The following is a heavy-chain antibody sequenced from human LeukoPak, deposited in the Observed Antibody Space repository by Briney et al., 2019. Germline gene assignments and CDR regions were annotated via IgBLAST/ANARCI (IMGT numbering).Heavy chain of an antibody. CDR1: GDSISSGGNY. V-gene: IGHV4-31*03. Sequence: PSETLSLTCTVSGDSISSGGNYWSWMRQHSGKGLEWIGHIYHSEATYYNPSLKSRLSISADTSKNQFSLKLRSVTAADKAVYYCARVQGSAFDYWGQGTPVTVSS. CDR2: IYHSEAT. CDR3: ARVQGSAFDY. J-gene: IGHJ4*02.